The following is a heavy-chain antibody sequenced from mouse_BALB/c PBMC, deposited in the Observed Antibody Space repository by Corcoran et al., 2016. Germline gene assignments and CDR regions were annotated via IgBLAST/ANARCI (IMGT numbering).Heavy chain of an antibody. D-gene: IGHD1-1*01. CDR3: APNYGCAY. V-gene: IGHV1S136*01. CDR2: INPYNDGT. CDR1: GSTFTSYV. J-gene: IGHJ3*01. Sequence: EIQLQQSGPELVKPGASVTMSCKASGSTFTSYVRHWVKQKPGQGLEWIGYINPYNDGTKYNEKFKGKATLTSDKSSSTAYMELSSLTSEDSAVYYCAPNYGCAYWGQGTLVTVSA.